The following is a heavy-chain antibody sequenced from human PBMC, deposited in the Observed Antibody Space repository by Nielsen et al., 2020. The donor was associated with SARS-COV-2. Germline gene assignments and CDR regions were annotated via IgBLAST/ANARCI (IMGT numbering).Heavy chain of an antibody. Sequence: GESLKISCAASGFTFSSYGMHWVRQAPGKGLEWVAVIWYDGSNKYYADSVKGRFTISRDNSKNTLYLQMNSLRAEDTAVYYCARVARGETGFDAFDSWGQGTMVTVSS. CDR2: IWYDGSNK. CDR3: ARVARGETGFDAFDS. J-gene: IGHJ3*02. CDR1: GFTFSSYG. V-gene: IGHV3-33*01. D-gene: IGHD2-21*01.